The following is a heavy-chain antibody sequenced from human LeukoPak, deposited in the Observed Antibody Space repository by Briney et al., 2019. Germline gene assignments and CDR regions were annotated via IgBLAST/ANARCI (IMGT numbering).Heavy chain of an antibody. Sequence: GGSLRLSCAASGFTFSSYAMSWVRQAPGKGLEWVSAISGSGGSTYYADSVKGRFTISRDNSKNTLYLQMNSLRAEDTAVYYCAKDSTPYSGNTFYFDYWGQGTLVTVSS. CDR2: ISGSGGST. CDR3: AKDSTPYSGNTFYFDY. J-gene: IGHJ4*02. V-gene: IGHV3-23*01. CDR1: GFTFSSYA. D-gene: IGHD1-7*01.